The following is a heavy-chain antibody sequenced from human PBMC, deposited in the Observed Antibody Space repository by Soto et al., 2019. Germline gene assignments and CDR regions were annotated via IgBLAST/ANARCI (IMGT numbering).Heavy chain of an antibody. CDR1: ESTFSNSG. J-gene: IGHJ4*02. D-gene: IGHD5-12*01. CDR2: ISNDGSDK. Sequence: QVQLVESGGGVVQPGRSLRLSCAASESTFSNSGMHWVRQAPGKGLKWAAVISNDGSDKYYADSVKGRFTISRENSKKTLFLQMNSLRPEDTAVYYCARAPRGFSAYDASLQIDSWGQGTLVTVSS. CDR3: ARAPRGFSAYDASLQIDS. V-gene: IGHV3-30*03.